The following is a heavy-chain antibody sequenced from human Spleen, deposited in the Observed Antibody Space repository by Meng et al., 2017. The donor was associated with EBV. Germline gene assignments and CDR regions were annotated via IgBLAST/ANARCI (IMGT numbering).Heavy chain of an antibody. J-gene: IGHJ4*02. CDR2: ISAGIGNT. D-gene: IGHD3-10*01. CDR1: GFTFSDSA. V-gene: IGHV3-23*04. CDR3: ALWFREHFDY. Sequence: EVQLVESGGGLIRPGVSLRLSCAASGFTFSDSAMSWVRQAPGKGLEWVSTISAGIGNTHYADSVKGRFTISRDNSKNTLYLQMNNLRADDTAVYYCALWFREHFDYWGQGTLVTVSS.